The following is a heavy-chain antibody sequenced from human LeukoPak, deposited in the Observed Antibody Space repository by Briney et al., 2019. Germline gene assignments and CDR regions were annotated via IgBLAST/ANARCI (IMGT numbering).Heavy chain of an antibody. Sequence: PSETLSLTCTVSGGSISSSSYYWGRIRQPPGKGLEWIGSIYYSGSTYYNPSLKSRVTISVDTSKNQFSLKLSSVTAADTAVYYCARHRNDCSGGSCYSGYYYGMDVWGQGTTVTVSS. CDR1: GGSISSSSYY. CDR3: ARHRNDCSGGSCYSGYYYGMDV. V-gene: IGHV4-39*01. CDR2: IYYSGST. D-gene: IGHD2-15*01. J-gene: IGHJ6*02.